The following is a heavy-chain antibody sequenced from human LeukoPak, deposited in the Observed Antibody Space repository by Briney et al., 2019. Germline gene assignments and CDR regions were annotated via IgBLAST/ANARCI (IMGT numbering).Heavy chain of an antibody. Sequence: GGSLRLSCAASGFTFSSYGMHWVRQAPGKGLEWVAVISYDGSNRYYADSVKGRFTISRDNSKNTLYLQMNSLRAEDTAVYYCAKGAYSSGWLDYWGQGTLVTVSS. D-gene: IGHD6-19*01. CDR3: AKGAYSSGWLDY. CDR2: ISYDGSNR. J-gene: IGHJ4*02. V-gene: IGHV3-30*18. CDR1: GFTFSSYG.